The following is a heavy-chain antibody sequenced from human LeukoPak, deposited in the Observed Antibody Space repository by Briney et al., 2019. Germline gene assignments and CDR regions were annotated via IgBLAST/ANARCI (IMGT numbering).Heavy chain of an antibody. CDR3: ATRTYYYDSSGSETDAFDI. CDR1: GYSFTSYW. J-gene: IGHJ3*02. Sequence: GESLKISCKGSGYSFTSYWIGWVRQMPGKGLEWVGIIYPGDSDTRYSPSFQGQVTISADKSISTAYLQWSSLKASDTAMYYCATRTYYYDSSGSETDAFDIWGQGTMVTVSS. D-gene: IGHD3-22*01. CDR2: IYPGDSDT. V-gene: IGHV5-51*01.